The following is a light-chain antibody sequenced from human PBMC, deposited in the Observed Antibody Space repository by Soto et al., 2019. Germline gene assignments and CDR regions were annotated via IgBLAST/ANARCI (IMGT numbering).Light chain of an antibody. CDR1: SSDVGDYNY. CDR3: SSYTSSSTRV. Sequence: QSALTQPASVSGSPGQSITISCTGTSSDVGDYNYVSWYQQHPGKAPKLMIFDVSNRPSGVSNRFSGSESGNTASLTISGIQDEDEADYYCSSYTSSSTRVFGTGTKLTVL. CDR2: DVS. J-gene: IGLJ1*01. V-gene: IGLV2-14*01.